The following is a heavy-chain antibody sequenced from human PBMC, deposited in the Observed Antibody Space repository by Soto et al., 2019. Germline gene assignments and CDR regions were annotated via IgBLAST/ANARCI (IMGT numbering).Heavy chain of an antibody. CDR2: IIPILGIA. V-gene: IGHV1-69*02. CDR1: GGTFSSYT. J-gene: IGHJ6*03. CDR3: ARGGDGYCSSTSCFSSPTYYYYYYMDV. Sequence: GASVKVSCKASGGTFSSYTSSWVRQAPGQGLEWMGRIIPILGIANYAQKFQGRVTITADKSTSTAYMELSSLRSEDTAVYYCARGGDGYCSSTSCFSSPTYYYYYYMDVWGKGTTVTVSS. D-gene: IGHD2-2*01.